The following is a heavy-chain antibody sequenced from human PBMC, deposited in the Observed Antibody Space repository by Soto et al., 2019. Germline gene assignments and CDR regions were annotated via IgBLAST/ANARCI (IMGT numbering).Heavy chain of an antibody. CDR3: ARDPSPAGGITIFGVLYGMDV. V-gene: IGHV3-30-3*01. J-gene: IGHJ6*02. D-gene: IGHD3-3*01. CDR2: ISYDGSNK. Sequence: QVQLVESGGGVVQPGRSLRLSCAASGFTFSSYAMHWVRQAPGKGLEWVAVISYDGSNKYYADSVKGRFTISRDNSKNTLYLQMNSLRAEDTAVYYCARDPSPAGGITIFGVLYGMDVWGQGTTVTVSS. CDR1: GFTFSSYA.